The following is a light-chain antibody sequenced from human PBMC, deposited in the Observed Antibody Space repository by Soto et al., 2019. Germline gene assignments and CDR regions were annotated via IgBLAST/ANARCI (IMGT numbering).Light chain of an antibody. CDR1: SSDVGRYDF. J-gene: IGLJ1*01. Sequence: QSVLTQPASVSGSPGQSITISCTRTSSDVGRYDFVSWYQQHPGQAPKLMIYEVIYRPSGVSNRFSGSKSGNTASLIISGLLAEDEADYYCASYTSTSTRVFGTGTKVTVL. CDR2: EVI. V-gene: IGLV2-14*01. CDR3: ASYTSTSTRV.